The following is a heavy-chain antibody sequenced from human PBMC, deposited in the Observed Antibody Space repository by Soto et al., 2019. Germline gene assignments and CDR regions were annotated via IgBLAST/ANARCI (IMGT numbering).Heavy chain of an antibody. CDR2: ISGSGGST. J-gene: IGHJ5*02. CDR1: GFTFSSYA. Sequence: PGGSLRLSCAASGFTFSSYAMSWVRQAPGKGLEWVSAISGSGGSTYYADSVKGRFTISRDNSKNTLYLQMNSPRPDDTAVYYCAKYLWGNRIAFTKLGTNLALVPAGSWGQGTLVTVSS. CDR3: AKYLWGNRIAFTKLGTNLALVPAGS. V-gene: IGHV3-23*01. D-gene: IGHD3-16*01.